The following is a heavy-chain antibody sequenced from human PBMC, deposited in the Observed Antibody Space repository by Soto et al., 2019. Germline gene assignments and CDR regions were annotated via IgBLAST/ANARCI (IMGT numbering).Heavy chain of an antibody. V-gene: IGHV1-69*08. CDR3: ARDRDIRAFDI. CDR1: GGTFSSYT. CDR2: IIPILGIA. D-gene: IGHD2-15*01. J-gene: IGHJ3*02. Sequence: QVQLVQSGAEVKKPGSSVKVSCKASGGTFSSYTISWVRQAPGQGLEWMGRIIPILGIANYAQKFQGRVTITADKSTSTAYMDLSSLRSEDTAVYYCARDRDIRAFDIWGQGTMVTVSS.